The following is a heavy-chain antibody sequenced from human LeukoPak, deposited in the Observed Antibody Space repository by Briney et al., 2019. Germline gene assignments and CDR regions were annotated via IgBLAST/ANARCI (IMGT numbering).Heavy chain of an antibody. Sequence: PGGSLRLSCAASGFTFSSYWMHWVRQAPGKGLVWVSRINSDGSSTSYADSVKGRFTISRDNAKNSLYLQMNSLRAEDTAVYYCASQSGLGEPSTHPPSYWGQGTLVTVSS. CDR1: GFTFSSYW. CDR2: INSDGSST. V-gene: IGHV3-74*01. D-gene: IGHD1-14*01. J-gene: IGHJ4*02. CDR3: ASQSGLGEPSTHPPSY.